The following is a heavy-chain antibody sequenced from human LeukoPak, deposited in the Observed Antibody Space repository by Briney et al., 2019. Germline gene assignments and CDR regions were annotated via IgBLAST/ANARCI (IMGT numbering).Heavy chain of an antibody. V-gene: IGHV4-34*01. CDR1: GGSFSGYY. J-gene: IGHJ4*02. Sequence: SETLSLTCAVYGGSFSGYYWSWIRQPPGKGLEWIGEINHSGSTNHNPSLKSRVTISVDTSKNQFSLKLSSVTAADTAVYYCARALEILRYSSGWSYWGQGTLVTVSS. CDR3: ARALEILRYSSGWSY. D-gene: IGHD6-19*01. CDR2: INHSGST.